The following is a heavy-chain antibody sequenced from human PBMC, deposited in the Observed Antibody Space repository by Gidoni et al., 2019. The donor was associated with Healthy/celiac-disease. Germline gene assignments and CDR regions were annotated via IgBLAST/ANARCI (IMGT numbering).Heavy chain of an antibody. J-gene: IGHJ4*02. CDR3: ARINRRECGGDCYPLDY. D-gene: IGHD2-21*02. V-gene: IGHV2-26*01. CDR2: IFSNDEK. CDR1: GFSLRNARMV. Sequence: QDTLKESGPVLVKPTETLTLTCTVSGFSLRNARMVVSLSRQPPGKSLARLAHIFSNDEKSYSTSLKSRLTISKDTSKSQVVLTMTNMDPVDTATYYCARINRRECGGDCYPLDYWGQGTLVTVSS.